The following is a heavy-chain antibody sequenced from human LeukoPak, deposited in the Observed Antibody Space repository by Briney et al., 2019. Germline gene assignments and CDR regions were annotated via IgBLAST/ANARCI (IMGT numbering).Heavy chain of an antibody. V-gene: IGHV4-59*08. D-gene: IGHD5-12*01. Sequence: SETLSLTCSVSGGSISPYYWSWIRQPPGKGLEWIEYIYSSGSANYNPSLKSRVTISVDTSKNHFSLKLSSVTAADTAVYYCARMGGYSGYATHWGQGTLVTVSS. J-gene: IGHJ4*02. CDR3: ARMGGYSGYATH. CDR1: GGSISPYY. CDR2: IYSSGSA.